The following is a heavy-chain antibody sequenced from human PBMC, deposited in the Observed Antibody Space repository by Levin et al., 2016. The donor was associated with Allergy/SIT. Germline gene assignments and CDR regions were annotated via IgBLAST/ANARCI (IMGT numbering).Heavy chain of an antibody. D-gene: IGHD2-21*02. V-gene: IGHV1-69*06. CDR2: IIPIFGTA. J-gene: IGHJ4*02. CDR3: VDLWGCGGDCYSGY. Sequence: WVRQAPGQGLEWMGGIIPIFGTANYAQKFQGRVTITADKSTSTAYMELSSLRSEDTAVYYCVDLWGCGGDCYSGYWGQGTLVTVSS.